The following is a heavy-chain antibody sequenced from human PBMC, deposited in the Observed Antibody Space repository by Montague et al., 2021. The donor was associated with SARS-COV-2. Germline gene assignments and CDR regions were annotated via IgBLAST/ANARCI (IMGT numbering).Heavy chain of an antibody. CDR1: GFSLTTRGVG. CDR2: IYWDDAK. J-gene: IGHJ5*02. Sequence: PALVKPTQTLTLTCTFSGFSLTTRGVGVGWIRQPPGKALEWLALIYWDDAKHYSPSLKSRLTITKDTSKNQVVLTMTNMDPVDTATYYCAHKLYGINRRWFHPGGREPWSPSP. CDR3: AHKLYGINRRWFHP. V-gene: IGHV2-5*02. D-gene: IGHD1-14*01.